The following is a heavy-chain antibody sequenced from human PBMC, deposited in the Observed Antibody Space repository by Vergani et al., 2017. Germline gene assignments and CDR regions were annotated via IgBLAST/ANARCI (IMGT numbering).Heavy chain of an antibody. D-gene: IGHD6-13*01. J-gene: IGHJ4*02. CDR2: IYSGGST. CDR1: GFTVSSNY. Sequence: EVQLVESGGGLIQPGGSLRLSCAASGFTVSSNYMSWVRQAPGKGLEWVSVIYSGGSTYYADSVKGRFTISRDNSKNTLYRQRNSLRAEDTAVYYCARGRDSSSWYELVYWGQGTLVTVSS. V-gene: IGHV3-53*01. CDR3: ARGRDSSSWYELVY.